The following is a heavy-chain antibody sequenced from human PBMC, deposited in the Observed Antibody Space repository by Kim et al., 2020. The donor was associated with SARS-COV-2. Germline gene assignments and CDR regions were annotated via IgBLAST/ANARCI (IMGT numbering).Heavy chain of an antibody. V-gene: IGHV3-48*02. CDR1: GFTFSSYS. D-gene: IGHD3-9*01. CDR3: ATSTHLPHYYDILTGSFGPDY. Sequence: GGSLRLSCAASGFTFSSYSMNWVRQAPGKGLEWVSYISSSSSTIYYADSVKGRFTISRDNAKNSLYLQMNSLRDEDTAVYYCATSTHLPHYYDILTGSFGPDYWGQGTLVTVSS. J-gene: IGHJ4*02. CDR2: ISSSSSTI.